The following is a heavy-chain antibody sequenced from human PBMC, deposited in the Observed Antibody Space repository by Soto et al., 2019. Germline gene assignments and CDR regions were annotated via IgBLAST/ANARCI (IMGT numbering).Heavy chain of an antibody. V-gene: IGHV3-48*01. J-gene: IGHJ4*02. Sequence: PGGSLRLSCAASGFTFSSYSMNWVRQAPGKGPEWVSYISSSSSTIYYADSVKGRFTISRDNAKNSLYLQMNSLRAEDTAVYYCARDRRYCSGGSCYSGLWGQGTLVTVSS. CDR2: ISSSSSTI. CDR1: GFTFSSYS. CDR3: ARDRRYCSGGSCYSGL. D-gene: IGHD2-15*01.